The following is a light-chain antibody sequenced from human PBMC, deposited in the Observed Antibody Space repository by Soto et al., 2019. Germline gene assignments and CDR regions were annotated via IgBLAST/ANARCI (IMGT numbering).Light chain of an antibody. CDR3: QQYGGSPRT. Sequence: EIVLTQSPGTLSLSPGERATLSCRASQSVRSDYLAWYQQKPGQAPRLLIHGASNRATGIPDRFSGSGSGTDFTLTITRLEPEDFAVYYCQQYGGSPRTFGQGTKVDIK. CDR2: GAS. CDR1: QSVRSDY. J-gene: IGKJ1*01. V-gene: IGKV3-20*01.